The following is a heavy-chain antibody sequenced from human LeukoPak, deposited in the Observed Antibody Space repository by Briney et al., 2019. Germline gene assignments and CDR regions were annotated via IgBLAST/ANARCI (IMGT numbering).Heavy chain of an antibody. D-gene: IGHD6-13*01. Sequence: GTLRLSCAASGFTFSSYGMSWIRQPPGKGLEWIGEINHSGSTNYNPSLKSRVTISVDTSKNQFSLKLSSVTAADTAVYYCARGVVRRRIAAAGTRGGFDYWGQGTLVTVSS. CDR1: GFTFSSYG. V-gene: IGHV4-34*01. CDR2: INHSGST. CDR3: ARGVVRRRIAAAGTRGGFDY. J-gene: IGHJ4*02.